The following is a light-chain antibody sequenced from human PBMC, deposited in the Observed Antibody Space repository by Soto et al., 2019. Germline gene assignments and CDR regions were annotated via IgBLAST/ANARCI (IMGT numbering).Light chain of an antibody. CDR2: SNN. J-gene: IGLJ1*01. CDR1: SSNIGSNT. Sequence: QSVLTQPPSASGTPGQRVTISCSGSSSNIGSNTVNWYQQLPGTAPKLLIYSNNQRPSGVPDRFSGSKSGTSASLAISGLQVGDEGDYFCGAWDDSLNAFDVFGTGTKLTVL. CDR3: GAWDDSLNAFDV. V-gene: IGLV1-44*01.